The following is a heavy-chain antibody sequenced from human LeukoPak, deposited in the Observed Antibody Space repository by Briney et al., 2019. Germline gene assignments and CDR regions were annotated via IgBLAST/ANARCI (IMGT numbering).Heavy chain of an antibody. V-gene: IGHV1-18*01. J-gene: IGHJ4*02. Sequence: ASVKVSCKASGYAFTSYGISWVRQAPGQGLEWMGWISAYNGNTNYAQKLQGRVTMTTDTSTSTAYMELRSLRSDDTAVYYCARGLSSITIFGVVTIGIDYWGQGTLVTASS. D-gene: IGHD3-3*01. CDR3: ARGLSSITIFGVVTIGIDY. CDR1: GYAFTSYG. CDR2: ISAYNGNT.